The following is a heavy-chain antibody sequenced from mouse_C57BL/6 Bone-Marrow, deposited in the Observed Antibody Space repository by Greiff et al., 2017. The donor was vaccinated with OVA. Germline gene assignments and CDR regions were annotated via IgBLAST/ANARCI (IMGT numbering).Heavy chain of an antibody. D-gene: IGHD1-1*01. V-gene: IGHV1-81*01. J-gene: IGHJ2*01. CDR1: GYTFTSYG. CDR3: ARPGYYGSSYGY. CDR2: IYPRSGNT. Sequence: VQLVESGAELARPGASVKLSCKASGYTFTSYGISWVKQRTGQGLEWIGEIYPRSGNTYYNEKFKGKATLTADKSSSTAYMELRSLTSEDSAVYFCARPGYYGSSYGYWGQGTTLTVSS.